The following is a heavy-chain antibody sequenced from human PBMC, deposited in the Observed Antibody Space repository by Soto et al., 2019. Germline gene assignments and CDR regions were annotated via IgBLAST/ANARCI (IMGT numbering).Heavy chain of an antibody. CDR2: VSYDGSDK. V-gene: IGHV3-30*18. Sequence: HPGGSLRLSCAASGFTFSNYGMHWVRQAPGKGLAWMAVVSYDGSDKYYADSVKGRFTISRDNSKNTLHLQMNSLRAEDTAVYYCAKDIALVRGVIIDMDVWGQGTTVTVSS. J-gene: IGHJ6*02. CDR1: GFTFSNYG. CDR3: AKDIALVRGVIIDMDV. D-gene: IGHD3-10*01.